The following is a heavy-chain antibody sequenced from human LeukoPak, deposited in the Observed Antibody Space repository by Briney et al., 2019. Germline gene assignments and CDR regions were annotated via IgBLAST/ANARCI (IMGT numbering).Heavy chain of an antibody. CDR1: GFTFSRYW. CDR3: AKDLGIVGATRRAFDY. V-gene: IGHV3-74*03. CDR2: ISPDGSTT. D-gene: IGHD1-26*01. Sequence: GGSLRLSCAASGFTFSRYWMHWVRQAPGKGLMWVSRISPDGSTTLYADSVKGRFTISRDNAKNTLYLQMNSLGAEDTAVYYCAKDLGIVGATRRAFDYWGQGTLVTVSS. J-gene: IGHJ4*02.